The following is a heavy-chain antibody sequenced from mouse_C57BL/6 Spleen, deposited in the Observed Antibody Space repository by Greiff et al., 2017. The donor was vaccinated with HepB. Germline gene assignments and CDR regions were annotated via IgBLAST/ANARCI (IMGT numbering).Heavy chain of an antibody. Sequence: QVQLQQPGAELVMPGASVKLSCKASGYTFTSYWMHWVKQRPGPGLEWIGEIDPSDSYTNYNHKFKGKSTLTVDKSSSTAYMPLSSLTSEDSAVYYCARSYYYGSSHAMDYWGQGTSVTVSS. CDR1: GYTFTSYW. D-gene: IGHD1-1*01. CDR3: ARSYYYGSSHAMDY. CDR2: IDPSDSYT. V-gene: IGHV1-69*01. J-gene: IGHJ4*01.